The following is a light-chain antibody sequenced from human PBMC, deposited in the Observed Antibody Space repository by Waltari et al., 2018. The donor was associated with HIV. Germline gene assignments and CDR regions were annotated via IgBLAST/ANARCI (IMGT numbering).Light chain of an antibody. CDR3: SSYTSSSTLRV. CDR2: DVS. J-gene: IGLJ1*01. V-gene: IGLV2-14*03. CDR1: SSDVGGYKY. Sequence: QSALTQPASVSGSSGQSITISCTGTSSDVGGYKYVSWYQQHPGKAPKLMIYDVSNRPSGVSNRFSGSKSGNTASLTISGLQAEDEADYYCSSYTSSSTLRVFGTGTKVTVL.